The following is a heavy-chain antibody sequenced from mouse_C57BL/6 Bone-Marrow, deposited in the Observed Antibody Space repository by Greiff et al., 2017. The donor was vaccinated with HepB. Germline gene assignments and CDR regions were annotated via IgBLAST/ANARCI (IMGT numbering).Heavy chain of an antibody. D-gene: IGHD1-1*01. V-gene: IGHV6-3*01. CDR1: GFTFSNYW. Sequence: EVKLMESGGGLVQPGGSMKLSCVASGFTFSNYWMNWVRQSPEKGLEWVAQIRLKSDNYATHYAESVKGRFTISRDDSKSSVYLQMNNLRAEDTGIYYCTGLTTVVGFDYWGQGTTLTVSS. CDR2: IRLKSDNYAT. CDR3: TGLTTVVGFDY. J-gene: IGHJ2*01.